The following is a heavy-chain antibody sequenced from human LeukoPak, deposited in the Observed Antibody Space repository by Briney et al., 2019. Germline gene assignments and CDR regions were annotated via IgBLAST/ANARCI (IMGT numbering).Heavy chain of an antibody. D-gene: IGHD3-22*01. CDR1: GGSISSGGYY. CDR2: IYYSGST. Sequence: PSETLSLTCTVSGGSISSGGYYWSWIRQHPGKGLEWIGYIYYSGSTYYNPSLKSRVTISVDTSKNQFSLKLNSVTAADTAVYYCARDRNYYDSNYYGMDVWGQGTTVTVSS. V-gene: IGHV4-31*03. J-gene: IGHJ6*02. CDR3: ARDRNYYDSNYYGMDV.